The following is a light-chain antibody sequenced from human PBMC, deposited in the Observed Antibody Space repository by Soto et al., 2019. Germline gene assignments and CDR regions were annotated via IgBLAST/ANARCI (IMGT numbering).Light chain of an antibody. J-gene: IGKJ5*01. V-gene: IGKV1-39*01. CDR1: QNIDNH. Sequence: DIQLTQFPSPLSASLGDSVSISCRASQNIDNHLHWYRQKSGKAPEVLIYAASTLRDGVSSRFSGSGYGTEFTLTINNLQPEDFATYYCQQSSSSPPITFGQGTRLDI. CDR2: AAS. CDR3: QQSSSSPPIT.